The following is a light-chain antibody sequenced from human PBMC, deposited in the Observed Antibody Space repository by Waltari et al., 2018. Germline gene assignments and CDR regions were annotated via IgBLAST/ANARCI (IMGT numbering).Light chain of an antibody. V-gene: IGLV2-14*03. CDR1: SSDIGAFKY. J-gene: IGLJ1*01. Sequence: QSALTQPASVSGSPGQSITISCTGTSSDIGAFKYVSWYQQHPGKAPKLIIYDVNSRPSVVSNQFSGSKSGNTASLTISGLQAEDEADYYCSSYTTSSTYVLGTGTKVTVL. CDR2: DVN. CDR3: SSYTTSSTYV.